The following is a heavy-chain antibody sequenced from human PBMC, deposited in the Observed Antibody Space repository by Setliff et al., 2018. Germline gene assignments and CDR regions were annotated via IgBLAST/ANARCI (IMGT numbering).Heavy chain of an antibody. V-gene: IGHV1-18*01. CDR2: ISPYNSNT. D-gene: IGHD6-13*01. CDR1: GYTFATYG. Sequence: ASVKVSCKASGYTFATYGISWVRQAPGQGLEWMGWISPYNSNTNYAQNFQGRVTMTTDTSTSTAYMELRSLRSDDTAMYYCARSEGSSWLSSYYYYYGMDVWGQGTTVTVSS. CDR3: ARSEGSSWLSSYYYYYGMDV. J-gene: IGHJ6*02.